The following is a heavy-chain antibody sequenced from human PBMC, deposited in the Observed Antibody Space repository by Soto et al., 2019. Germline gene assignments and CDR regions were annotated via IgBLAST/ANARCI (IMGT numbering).Heavy chain of an antibody. V-gene: IGHV1-69*13. CDR1: GGTFSRNT. D-gene: IGHD3-22*01. J-gene: IGHJ4*02. CDR2: IMPIFGSA. CDR3: ARQFDSDTTGYYYAY. Sequence: SVKVSCKGSGGTFSRNTIGWGRKARGQGLEWMGGIMPIFGSANYAQKFQGRVTITADENTRTVYMELSRLRSEDTAVYYCARQFDSDTTGYYYAYWGQGTLVTVSS.